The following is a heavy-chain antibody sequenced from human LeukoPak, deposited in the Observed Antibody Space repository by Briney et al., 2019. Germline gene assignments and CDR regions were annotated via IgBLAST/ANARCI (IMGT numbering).Heavy chain of an antibody. V-gene: IGHV1-69*13. CDR2: IIPIFGTA. J-gene: IGHJ4*02. CDR1: GGTFSSYA. Sequence: SVKVSCKASGGTFSSYAISWVRQAPGQGLEWMGGIIPIFGTANYAQKFQGRVTITADESTSTAYMELSSLRSEDTAVYYCATLPDSSGYLQLKGHTDYWGQGTLVTVSS. D-gene: IGHD3-22*01. CDR3: ATLPDSSGYLQLKGHTDY.